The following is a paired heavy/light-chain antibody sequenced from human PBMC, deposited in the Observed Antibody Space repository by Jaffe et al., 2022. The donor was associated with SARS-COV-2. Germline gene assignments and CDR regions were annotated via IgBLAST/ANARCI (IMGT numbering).Heavy chain of an antibody. CDR1: GFTFSSYA. Sequence: EVQLLESGGGLVQPGGSLRLSCAASGFTFSSYAMSWVRQAPGKGLEWVSAISGSGGSTYYADSVKGRFTISRDNSKNTLYLQMNSLRAEDTAVYYCAKDAGRGIQLWSTYYYYYGMDVWGQGTTVTVSS. CDR2: ISGSGGST. D-gene: IGHD5-18*01. V-gene: IGHV3-23*01. J-gene: IGHJ6*02. CDR3: AKDAGRGIQLWSTYYYYYGMDV.
Light chain of an antibody. CDR1: QGISSY. J-gene: IGKJ4*01. CDR2: AAS. Sequence: DIQLTQSPSFLSASVGDRVTITCRASQGISSYLAWYQQKPGKAPKLLIYAASTLQSGVPSRFSGSGSGTEFTLTISSLQPEDFATYYCQQLNSYPLFFGGGTKVEIK. V-gene: IGKV1-9*01. CDR3: QQLNSYPLF.